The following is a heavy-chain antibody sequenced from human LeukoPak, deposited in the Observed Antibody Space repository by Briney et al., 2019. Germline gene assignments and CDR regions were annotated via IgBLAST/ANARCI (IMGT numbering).Heavy chain of an antibody. CDR3: AREKNGYFDY. V-gene: IGHV1-69*04. D-gene: IGHD2-8*01. CDR1: GGTFSSYA. Sequence: SVEVSCKASGGTFSSYAISWVRQAPGQGLEWMGRIIPILGIANYAQKFQGRVTITADKSTSTAYMELSSLRSEDTAVYYCAREKNGYFDYWGQGTLVTVSS. CDR2: IIPILGIA. J-gene: IGHJ4*02.